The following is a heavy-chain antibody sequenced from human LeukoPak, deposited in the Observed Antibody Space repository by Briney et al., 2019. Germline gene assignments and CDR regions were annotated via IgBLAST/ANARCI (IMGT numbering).Heavy chain of an antibody. Sequence: GESLKISCKGSGYSFSSYWIGWVRQMSGKGREWMGILYPGDSETRYSPSFQGQVTISADKSISTAYPQWSSLKASDTATYYCASRGSSGWFFDYWGQGTLVTVSS. J-gene: IGHJ4*02. CDR1: GYSFSSYW. CDR3: ASRGSSGWFFDY. D-gene: IGHD6-19*01. CDR2: LYPGDSET. V-gene: IGHV5-51*01.